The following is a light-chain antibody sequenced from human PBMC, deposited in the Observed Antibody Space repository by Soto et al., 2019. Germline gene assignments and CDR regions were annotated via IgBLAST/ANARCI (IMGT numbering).Light chain of an antibody. CDR2: AAS. J-gene: IGKJ5*01. CDR1: QGISSY. Sequence: IQLTQSPSSLSASVGDRVTLTCRASQGISSYLAWYQQKPGKAPKLLIYAASTLQGGVPSRFSGSGSGTDFTLTITSLLPEDFATYYCQQLKSYPITFGQGTQLEIK. CDR3: QQLKSYPIT. V-gene: IGKV1-9*01.